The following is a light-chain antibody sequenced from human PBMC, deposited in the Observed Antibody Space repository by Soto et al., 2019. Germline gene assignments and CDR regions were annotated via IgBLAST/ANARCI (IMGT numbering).Light chain of an antibody. CDR3: QQYNNWPRT. V-gene: IGKV3-15*01. CDR1: QSVSSN. J-gene: IGKJ1*01. Sequence: EIVLTQSPATLSLSPEEGVTLSCRASQSVSSNLAWYQQKPGQAPRLLIYGASTRATGIPARFSGSGSGTEFTLTISSLQSEDFAVYYCQQYNNWPRTFGQGTKVDIK. CDR2: GAS.